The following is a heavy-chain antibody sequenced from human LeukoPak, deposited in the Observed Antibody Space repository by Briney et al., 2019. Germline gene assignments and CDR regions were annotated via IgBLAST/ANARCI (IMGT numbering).Heavy chain of an antibody. CDR2: IKSDASGT. CDR1: GFTFSSYW. J-gene: IGHJ4*02. D-gene: IGHD6-19*01. Sequence: GGSLRLSCAASGFTFSSYWMHWVRQAPGKGLVWVSRIKSDASGTTYADSVQGRFTMSRDNAKNTLYLQMNSLRAEDSAMYYCARGQQWLKDYWGQGTLVTVSS. CDR3: ARGQQWLKDY. V-gene: IGHV3-74*01.